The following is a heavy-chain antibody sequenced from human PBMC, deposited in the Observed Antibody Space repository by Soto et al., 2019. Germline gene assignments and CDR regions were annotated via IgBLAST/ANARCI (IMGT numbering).Heavy chain of an antibody. CDR1: GGSVSSGSYY. CDR2: IYYSGST. V-gene: IGHV4-61*01. J-gene: IGHJ5*02. CDR3: GRGPGSWSRWFDP. D-gene: IGHD6-13*01. Sequence: QVQLQESGPGLVKPSETLSLTCTVSGGSVSSGSYYWSWIRQPPGKGLEWIGYIYYSGSTNYNPTLKSRVTISVDTSKNQFSLKLSSVTAADTAVYYWGRGPGSWSRWFDPWGQGTLVTVSS.